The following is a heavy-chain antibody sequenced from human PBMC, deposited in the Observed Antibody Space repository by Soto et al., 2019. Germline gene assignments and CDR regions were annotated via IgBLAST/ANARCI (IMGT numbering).Heavy chain of an antibody. CDR1: ESTVSRDW. CDR3: SGGVGDAF. Sequence: EVHLVESGGGLVQTGGSLRLSCAIFESTVSRDWMNWVRQAPGKGLEWVAHINQDGSEKYYVDSVKGRFTISRDNAKKSLYLQMNRLGPADTAMYTCSGGVGDAFWGQGTLVPVSS. J-gene: IGHJ4*02. D-gene: IGHD1-26*01. CDR2: INQDGSEK. V-gene: IGHV3-7*04.